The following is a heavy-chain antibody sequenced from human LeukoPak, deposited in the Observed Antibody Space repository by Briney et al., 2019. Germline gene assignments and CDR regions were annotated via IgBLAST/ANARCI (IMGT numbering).Heavy chain of an antibody. Sequence: GRSLRLSCAASGFTFSSYGMHWVRQAPGKGLEWVSSISSSSSYIYYADSVKGRFTISRDNAKNSLYLQMNSLRAEDTAVYYCARDRDSGSSMGWGQGTLVTVSS. D-gene: IGHD1-26*01. CDR2: ISSSSSYI. CDR3: ARDRDSGSSMG. V-gene: IGHV3-21*01. J-gene: IGHJ4*02. CDR1: GFTFSSYG.